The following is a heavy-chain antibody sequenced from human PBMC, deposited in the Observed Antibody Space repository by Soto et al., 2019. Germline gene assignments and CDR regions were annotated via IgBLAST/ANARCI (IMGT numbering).Heavy chain of an antibody. D-gene: IGHD6-19*01. J-gene: IGHJ4*02. CDR2: ISYDGSNK. CDR3: ARATGRIAVAGTDY. Sequence: QVQLVESGGGVVQPGRSLRLSCAASGFTFSSYAMHWVRQAPGKGLEWVAVISYDGSNKYYADSVKGRFTISRDNSKNTLYLQMNSLRAEDTAVYYCARATGRIAVAGTDYWGQGTLVTVSS. CDR1: GFTFSSYA. V-gene: IGHV3-30-3*01.